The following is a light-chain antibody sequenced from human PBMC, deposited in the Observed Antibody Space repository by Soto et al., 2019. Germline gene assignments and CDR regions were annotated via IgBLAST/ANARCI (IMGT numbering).Light chain of an antibody. J-gene: IGKJ1*01. CDR1: HSVSTNY. V-gene: IGKV3-20*01. Sequence: EIELTQSPGTLSLSPGERATISCRSSHSVSTNYLAWYQKKHGQAPRLLIYDASSRAIGIPDSCSGSGTGTDFTLTSSRLEAVDIAVYYWQQYSISPTFGEGTKVEIK. CDR3: QQYSISPT. CDR2: DAS.